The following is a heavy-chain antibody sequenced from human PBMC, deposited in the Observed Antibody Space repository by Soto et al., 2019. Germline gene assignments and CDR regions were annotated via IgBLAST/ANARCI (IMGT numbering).Heavy chain of an antibody. Sequence: QVQLVESGGGVVQPGRSLRLSCAASGFTFSSHGLHWVRQAPNRGLEWVAVISYDGTNKQYGDSVKGRFTISRDNSQNTLYLQMNSLRAEDTAVYYCVKDRRTEAYGMEVWGQGTTVTVSS. CDR2: ISYDGTNK. CDR1: GFTFSSHG. CDR3: VKDRRTEAYGMEV. D-gene: IGHD2-21*01. J-gene: IGHJ6*02. V-gene: IGHV3-30*18.